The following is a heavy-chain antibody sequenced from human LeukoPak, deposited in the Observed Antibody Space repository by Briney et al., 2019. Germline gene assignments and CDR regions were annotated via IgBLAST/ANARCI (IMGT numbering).Heavy chain of an antibody. V-gene: IGHV3-7*01. J-gene: IGHJ6*02. CDR3: ARYCGGDCYGMDV. CDR2: IKQDGSEK. D-gene: IGHD2-21*01. CDR1: GFTFSSYW. Sequence: GGSLRLSCTASGFTFSSYWMSWVRQAPGKELEWVANIKQDGSEKDYVDFVKGRFTISRDNPRNSLYLQMNSLRAEDTAVYYCARYCGGDCYGMDVWGQGTTVTVSS.